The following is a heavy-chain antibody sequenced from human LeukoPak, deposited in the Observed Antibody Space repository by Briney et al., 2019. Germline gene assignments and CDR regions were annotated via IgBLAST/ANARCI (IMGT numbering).Heavy chain of an antibody. CDR3: TAPSSGWDGGFDY. CDR1: GFSFSNTW. CDR2: IKSKTDGGTT. J-gene: IGHJ4*02. V-gene: IGHV3-15*01. D-gene: IGHD6-19*01. Sequence: GGSLRLSCAASGFSFSNTWMNWVRQAPGKGLEWVGRIKSKTDGGTTDYAAPVKGTFTISRDDSKNTLYLQMNSLKSEDTAVYYCTAPSSGWDGGFDYWGQGTLVTVSS.